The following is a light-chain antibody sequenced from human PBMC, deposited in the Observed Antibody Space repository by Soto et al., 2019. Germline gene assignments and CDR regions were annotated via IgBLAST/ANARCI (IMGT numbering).Light chain of an antibody. J-gene: IGLJ2*01. V-gene: IGLV1-44*01. CDR1: SSNIGSQT. CDR2: SNT. CDR3: GAWDDSLKGVL. Sequence: QSVLTQPPSTSGTPGQRVTISCSGSSSNIGSQTVHWYQQLPGTAPKLLIYSNTQRPSGVPDRFSGSKSDTSASLAISGLQSEDEADYYCGAWDDSLKGVLFGGGTKLTVL.